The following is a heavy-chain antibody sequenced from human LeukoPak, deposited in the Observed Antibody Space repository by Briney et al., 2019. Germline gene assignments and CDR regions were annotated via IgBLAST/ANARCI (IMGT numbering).Heavy chain of an antibody. D-gene: IGHD2-2*01. CDR3: ARASWDIVVVPAAISYYMDV. CDR1: GYTFTSYG. CDR2: ISAYNGNT. J-gene: IGHJ6*03. V-gene: IGHV1-18*01. Sequence: ASVKVSCKASGYTFTSYGISWVRQAPGQGLEWMGWISAYNGNTNYAQKLQGRVTMTTDTSTSTAYMELRSLRSDDTAVYYCARASWDIVVVPAAISYYMDVWGKGTTVTVSS.